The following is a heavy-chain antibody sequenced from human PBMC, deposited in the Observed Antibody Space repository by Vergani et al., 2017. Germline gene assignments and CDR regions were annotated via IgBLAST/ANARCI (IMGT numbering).Heavy chain of an antibody. Sequence: QVQLVESGGGVVQPGRSLRLSCAASGFTFSSYGMHWVRQAPGKGLEWVAVISYDGSNKYYADSVKGRFTISRDNSKNTLYLQMNSLRAEDTAVYYCAKEVPTVVTVGWFDPWGQGTLVTVSS. V-gene: IGHV3-30*18. CDR3: AKEVPTVVTVGWFDP. CDR2: ISYDGSNK. J-gene: IGHJ5*02. CDR1: GFTFSSYG. D-gene: IGHD4-23*01.